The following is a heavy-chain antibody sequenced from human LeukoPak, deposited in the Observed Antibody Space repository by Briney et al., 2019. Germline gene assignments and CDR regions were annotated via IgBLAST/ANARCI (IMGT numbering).Heavy chain of an antibody. J-gene: IGHJ3*02. V-gene: IGHV4-39*01. CDR2: IYYSGST. CDR1: GGSISSSSYY. D-gene: IGHD1-26*01. Sequence: PSETLSLTCTVSGGSISSSSYYWGWIRQPPGKGLEWIGSIYYSGSTYYNPSLKSRVTISVDTSKDQFSLKLSSVTAADTAVYYCARPLGALDAFDIWGQGTMVTVSS. CDR3: ARPLGALDAFDI.